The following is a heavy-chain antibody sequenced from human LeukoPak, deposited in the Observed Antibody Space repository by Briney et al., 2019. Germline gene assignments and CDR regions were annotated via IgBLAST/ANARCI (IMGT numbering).Heavy chain of an antibody. D-gene: IGHD3-3*01. CDR2: IWYDGSNK. J-gene: IGHJ6*02. Sequence: GGSLRLSCAASGFTFSSYGMHWVRQAPGKGLEWVAVIWYDGSNKYYADSVKGRFTISRDNSKNTLYLQMNSLRAEDTAVYYCAKDTEPTNYDFWSGYQSHYYYYYGMDVWGQGTTVTVSS. CDR3: AKDTEPTNYDFWSGYQSHYYYYYGMDV. V-gene: IGHV3-30*02. CDR1: GFTFSSYG.